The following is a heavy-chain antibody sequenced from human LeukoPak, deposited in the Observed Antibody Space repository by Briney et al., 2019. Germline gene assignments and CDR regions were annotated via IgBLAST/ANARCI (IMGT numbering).Heavy chain of an antibody. CDR2: ISGSGGNT. V-gene: IGHV3-23*01. D-gene: IGHD3-10*01. CDR3: AKGPAMVRGTFDP. J-gene: IGHJ5*02. CDR1: GFTFSSYA. Sequence: GGSLRLSCATFGFTFSSYAMSWVRQAPGKGLEWVSSISGSGGNTYYADSVKGRFTISRDYSKNTLYLQMNSLRTEETAVYYCAKGPAMVRGTFDPWGQGTLVTVSS.